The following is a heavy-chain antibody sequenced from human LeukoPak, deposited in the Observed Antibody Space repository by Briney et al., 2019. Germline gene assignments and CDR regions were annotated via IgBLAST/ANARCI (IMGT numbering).Heavy chain of an antibody. J-gene: IGHJ4*02. Sequence: GGSLRLSCAGSGFSFSSYGMHWVRQAPGKGLEWVAVISYDGSNKYYADSVKGRFTISRDNSKNTLYLQMNSLRAEDTAVYYCARGWYYDESTQFDFWGQGTLVTVSS. D-gene: IGHD3-22*01. V-gene: IGHV3-30*06. CDR2: ISYDGSNK. CDR1: GFSFSSYG. CDR3: ARGWYYDESTQFDF.